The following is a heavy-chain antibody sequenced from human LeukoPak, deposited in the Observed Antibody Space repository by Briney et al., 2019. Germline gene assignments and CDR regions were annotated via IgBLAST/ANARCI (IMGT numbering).Heavy chain of an antibody. J-gene: IGHJ5*02. V-gene: IGHV3-23*01. Sequence: PGGSLRLSCAASGFTFRSYAMSWVRQAPGKGLEWVSVISGNGGRTYYADSVKGRFTISRDNSKNTLYLQMNSLRAEDTAVYYCAKVRDLDTVLGRFDNWGQGTLVTVFS. CDR3: AKVRDLDTVLGRFDN. CDR1: GFTFRSYA. CDR2: ISGNGGRT. D-gene: IGHD5-18*01.